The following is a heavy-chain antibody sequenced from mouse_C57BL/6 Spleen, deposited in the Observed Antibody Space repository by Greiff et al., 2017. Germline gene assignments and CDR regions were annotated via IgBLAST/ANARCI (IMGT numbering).Heavy chain of an antibody. V-gene: IGHV5-4*01. D-gene: IGHD1-1*01. CDR2: ISDGGSYT. CDR3: ARDKITTVVATGAMDY. J-gene: IGHJ4*01. CDR1: GFTFSSYA. Sequence: DVKLVESGGGLVKPGGSLKLSCAASGFTFSSYAMSWVRQTPEKRLEWVATISDGGSYTYYPDNVQGRFTISRDNAKNNLYLQMSHLKAEDTAMYYCARDKITTVVATGAMDYWGQGTSVTVSS.